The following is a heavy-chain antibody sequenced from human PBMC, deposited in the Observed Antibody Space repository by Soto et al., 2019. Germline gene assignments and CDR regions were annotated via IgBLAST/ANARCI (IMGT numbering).Heavy chain of an antibody. Sequence: QVQLVQSGAEVKKPGSSVKVSCKASGGTFSSYTISWVRQAPGQGLEWMGRIIPILGIANYAQKCQGRVTMTADKSTSTAYMELSSLRSEDTAVYYCASRATDAFDIWGQGTMVTVSS. CDR3: ASRATDAFDI. CDR2: IIPILGIA. V-gene: IGHV1-69*02. J-gene: IGHJ3*02. CDR1: GGTFSSYT. D-gene: IGHD5-12*01.